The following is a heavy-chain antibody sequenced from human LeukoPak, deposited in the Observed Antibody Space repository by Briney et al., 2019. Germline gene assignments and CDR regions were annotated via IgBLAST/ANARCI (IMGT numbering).Heavy chain of an antibody. J-gene: IGHJ4*02. Sequence: GGSLRLSCAASGFTVSSNYMSWVRQAPGKGLEWVSVIYSGGSTYYADSVKGRFTISRDNSKNTLYLQMNSLRAEDTAVYYCAKDTIYCSGGSCYLDYYFDYWGQGTLVTVSS. CDR2: IYSGGST. CDR3: AKDTIYCSGGSCYLDYYFDY. D-gene: IGHD2-15*01. CDR1: GFTVSSNY. V-gene: IGHV3-53*01.